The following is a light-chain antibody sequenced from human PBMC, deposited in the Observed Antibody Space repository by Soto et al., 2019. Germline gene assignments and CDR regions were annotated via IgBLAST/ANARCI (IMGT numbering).Light chain of an antibody. J-gene: IGLJ2*01. CDR1: MRDVGAYNL. CDR2: EVR. CDR3: SSYTSKSSLI. V-gene: IGLV2-14*01. Sequence: QSVLTQPASVSGSPGQSITIPCAGTMRDVGAYNLVSWYQQHPGRAPQLIIYEVRNRPSGISFRFSGSKSGNTASLTISGLQAEDEAGYHCSSYTSKSSLIFGGGTEVTVL.